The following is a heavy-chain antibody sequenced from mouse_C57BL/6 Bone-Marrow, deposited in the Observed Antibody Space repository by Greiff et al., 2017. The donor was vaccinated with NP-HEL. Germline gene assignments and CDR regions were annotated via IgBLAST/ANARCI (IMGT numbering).Heavy chain of an antibody. CDR1: GYPSTDYH. D-gene: IGHD1-1*01. V-gene: IGHV1-39*01. CDR3: ARERNYYGSSYGNYYAMDY. CDR2: INPNYGTT. J-gene: IGHJ4*01. Sequence: VQLQQSGPELVQPGASVKISCTASGYPSTDYHLDRLTHSNAKSLEWIGVINPNYGTTSYNQKFKGKATLTVDQSSSTAYMQLNSLTSEDSAVYYCARERNYYGSSYGNYYAMDYWGQGTSVTVSS.